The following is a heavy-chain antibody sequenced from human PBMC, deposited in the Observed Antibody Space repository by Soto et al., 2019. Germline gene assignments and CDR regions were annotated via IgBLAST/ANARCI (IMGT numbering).Heavy chain of an antibody. CDR1: GGTFSSYT. CDR3: AREARAYSSSRLYWFDP. CDR2: IIPILGIA. D-gene: IGHD6-6*01. V-gene: IGHV1-69*04. Sequence: GASVKVSCKASGGTFSSYTISWVRQAPGQGLEWMGRIIPILGIANYAQKFQGRVTITADKSTSTAYMELSSLRSEDTAVYYCAREARAYSSSRLYWFDPWGQGTLVTVSS. J-gene: IGHJ5*02.